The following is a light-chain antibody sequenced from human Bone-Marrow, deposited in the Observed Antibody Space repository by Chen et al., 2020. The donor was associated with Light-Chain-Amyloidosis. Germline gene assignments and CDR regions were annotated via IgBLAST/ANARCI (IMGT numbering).Light chain of an antibody. J-gene: IGLJ2*01. V-gene: IGLV1-51*01. CDR1: TSNIGENF. Sequence: QSVLTQSPSVSAAPGQKVIISCSGSTSNIGENFVSWYQQLPGSAPKLLIYENDQRSSGMPKRFSGSKSGTSATLAITGLQTGDEADYYCGSWDDSRTAGVFGGGTRVTVL. CDR2: END. CDR3: GSWDDSRTAGV.